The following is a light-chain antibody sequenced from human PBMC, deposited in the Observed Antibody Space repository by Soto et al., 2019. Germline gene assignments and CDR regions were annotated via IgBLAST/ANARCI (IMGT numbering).Light chain of an antibody. V-gene: IGKV1-6*01. J-gene: IGKJ4*01. Sequence: IQMTQSPPSLSASVGDRVTITCRASQSISSYLNWYQQKPGKAPKLLIYTASTFQSGVPSRFSGSGSGTDFTLTISSLQPEDFATYYCIQDYNYPLTFGGGTKVDI. CDR3: IQDYNYPLT. CDR2: TAS. CDR1: QSISSY.